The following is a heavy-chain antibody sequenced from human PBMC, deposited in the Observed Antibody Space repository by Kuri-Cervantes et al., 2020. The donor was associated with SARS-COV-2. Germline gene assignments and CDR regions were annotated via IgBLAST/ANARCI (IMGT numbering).Heavy chain of an antibody. CDR3: ARGAANYYMDV. V-gene: IGHV3-33*08. D-gene: IGHD3-16*01. Sequence: GSLLKISCVASGFTFSNYVIHWVRQAPGKGLEWVAVIWYDGKNEYYAGSVKGRFTISRDNSRNTVLLQMNILRAEDTAIYYCARGAANYYMDVWGTGTTVTVSS. CDR2: IWYDGKNE. J-gene: IGHJ6*03. CDR1: GFTFSNYV.